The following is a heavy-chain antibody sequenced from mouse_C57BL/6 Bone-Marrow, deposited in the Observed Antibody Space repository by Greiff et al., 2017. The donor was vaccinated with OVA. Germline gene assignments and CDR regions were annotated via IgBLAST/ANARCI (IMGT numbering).Heavy chain of an antibody. Sequence: VQLQQSGPELVKPGASVKISCKASGYAFSSSWMNWVKQRPGKGLEWIGRIYPGDGDTNYNGKFKGKATLTADKSSSTAYMQLSSLTSEDSAVYFCARDSNHYFDYWGQGTTLTVSS. CDR2: IYPGDGDT. V-gene: IGHV1-82*01. D-gene: IGHD2-5*01. CDR3: ARDSNHYFDY. J-gene: IGHJ2*01. CDR1: GYAFSSSW.